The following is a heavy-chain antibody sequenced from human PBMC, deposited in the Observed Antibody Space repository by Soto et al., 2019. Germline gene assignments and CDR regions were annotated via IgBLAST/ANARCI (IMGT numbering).Heavy chain of an antibody. Sequence: GGSLRLSCEAFGFTFSTYTMNWVLQAPGKGLEWVSYISSSGRTISYADPVKGRFYIYRDNAKKPLYLQMNSLRGDDTAVYYCARASGIMVAHNHLDFWGQGTLVTVSS. CDR1: GFTFSTYT. CDR3: ARASGIMVAHNHLDF. J-gene: IGHJ4*02. V-gene: IGHV3-48*04. CDR2: ISSSGRTI. D-gene: IGHD2-8*01.